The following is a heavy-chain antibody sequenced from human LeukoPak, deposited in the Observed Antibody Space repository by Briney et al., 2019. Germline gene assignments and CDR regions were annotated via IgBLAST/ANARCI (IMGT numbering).Heavy chain of an antibody. CDR3: ARGYSSPM. J-gene: IGHJ4*02. Sequence: GGSLRLSCAASGFTVGYNYMTWVRQAPGKGLEWVLSIYDGAGTYYADPVKGRFTMSRDNSKSTLYLQMNSLTADDTAVYYCARGYSSPMGGQGILVTVSS. CDR2: IYDGAGT. V-gene: IGHV3-53*01. D-gene: IGHD6-13*01. CDR1: GFTVGYNY.